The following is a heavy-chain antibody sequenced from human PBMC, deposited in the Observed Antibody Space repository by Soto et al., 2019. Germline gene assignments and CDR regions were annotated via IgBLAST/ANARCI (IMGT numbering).Heavy chain of an antibody. CDR3: ARQGSNEYYYYGMDV. J-gene: IGHJ6*02. CDR2: IIRIFGTP. D-gene: IGHD3-10*01. CDR1: GGTFSSYA. Sequence: QVQLVQSGAEVKKPGSSVKVSCKASGGTFSSYAINWVRQAPGQGLEWMGGIIRIFGTPDYAQRFQGRVTIPADESTSTAYRELSSLRSEDTAVYYCARQGSNEYYYYGMDVWGQGTTVTVSS. V-gene: IGHV1-69*12.